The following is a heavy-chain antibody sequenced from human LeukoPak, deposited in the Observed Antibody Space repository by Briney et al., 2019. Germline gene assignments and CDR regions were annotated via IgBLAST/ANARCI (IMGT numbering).Heavy chain of an antibody. D-gene: IGHD6-19*01. CDR2: ISWGSGSV. CDR1: GFTFSTYA. J-gene: IGHJ4*02. V-gene: IGHV3-9*01. Sequence: PGGSLRLSCAASGFTFSTYAMSWVRQAPGKGLEWVSGISWGSGSVVYADSVKGRFTISRDNAKNSLYLQMNSLRAEDTALYYCAKDKSSSAAVAGAAVDYWGQGTLVTVSS. CDR3: AKDKSSSAAVAGAAVDY.